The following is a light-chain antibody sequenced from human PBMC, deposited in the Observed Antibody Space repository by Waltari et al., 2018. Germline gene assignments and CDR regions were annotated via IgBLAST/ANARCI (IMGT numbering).Light chain of an antibody. CDR3: CSYAGGSRVI. V-gene: IGLV2-23*01. CDR1: KNDIGTYNF. CDR2: EAT. Sequence: QSALTQPASLSGSPGQSITISCAGTKNDIGTYNFVSWFQQFPGQAPKLIVSEATKRPSGVFYRFSGSKSGNPASLTISGLQAEDEADYYCCSYAGGSRVIFGGGTKLTVL. J-gene: IGLJ2*01.